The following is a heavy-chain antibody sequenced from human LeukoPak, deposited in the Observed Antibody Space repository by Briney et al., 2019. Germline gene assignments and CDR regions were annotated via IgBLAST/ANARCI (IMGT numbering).Heavy chain of an antibody. CDR3: ARGNYDFWSGYPLDY. Sequence: SETLSLTCAVYGGSFSGHYWSWIRQPPGKGLEWIGEINHSGSTNYNPSLKSRVTISVDTSKNQFSLKLSSVTAADTAVYYCARGNYDFWSGYPLDYWGQGTLVTVSS. D-gene: IGHD3-3*01. CDR2: INHSGST. CDR1: GGSFSGHY. J-gene: IGHJ4*02. V-gene: IGHV4-34*01.